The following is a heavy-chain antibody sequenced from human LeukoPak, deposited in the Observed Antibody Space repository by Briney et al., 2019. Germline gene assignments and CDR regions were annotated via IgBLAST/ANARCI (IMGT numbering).Heavy chain of an antibody. J-gene: IGHJ6*02. Sequence: PGGSLRLSCAASGFTFDDYAMHWVRQAPGKGLEWVSGISWNSGSIGYADSVKGRFTISRDNAKNSLYLQMNSLRAEDTALYYCAKDRGSSSWPTGYYYGMDVWGQGTTVTVSS. V-gene: IGHV3-9*01. CDR2: ISWNSGSI. CDR1: GFTFDDYA. CDR3: AKDRGSSSWPTGYYYGMDV. D-gene: IGHD6-13*01.